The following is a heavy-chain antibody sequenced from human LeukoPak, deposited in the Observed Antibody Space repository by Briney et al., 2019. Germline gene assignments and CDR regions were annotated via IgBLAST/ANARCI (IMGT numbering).Heavy chain of an antibody. J-gene: IGHJ4*02. CDR2: IYHSGST. Sequence: SETLSLTCGVSGGSLSFYYWSWIRQPPGKGLEWIGYIYHSGSTKYNPSLKSRVTISVDTSKNQFSLKMSSVTAADTAVYYCARDGYSGNDGLWGQGTLVTVSS. CDR3: ARDGYSGNDGL. D-gene: IGHD5-12*01. V-gene: IGHV4-59*01. CDR1: GGSLSFYY.